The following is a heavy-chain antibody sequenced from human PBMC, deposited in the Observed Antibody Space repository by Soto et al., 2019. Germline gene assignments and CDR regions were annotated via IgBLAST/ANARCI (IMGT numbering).Heavy chain of an antibody. CDR2: IYYSGST. V-gene: IGHV4-31*03. J-gene: IGHJ4*02. Sequence: SETVSLTCSVSGCSISSGGYYWSWIRQHPGKGLEWIGYIYYSGSTYYNPSLKSRVTISVDTSKNQFSLKLSSVTAADTAVYYCARWPQLEPRFDYWGQGTQVTVSS. D-gene: IGHD1-1*01. CDR1: GCSISSGGYY. CDR3: ARWPQLEPRFDY.